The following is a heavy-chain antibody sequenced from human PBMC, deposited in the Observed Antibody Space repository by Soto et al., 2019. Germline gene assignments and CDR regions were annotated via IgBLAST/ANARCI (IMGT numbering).Heavy chain of an antibody. Sequence: GGSLRLSCAASGFTFSGSAMHWVRQASGKGLEWVDRIRSKANSYATAYAASVKGRFTISRDDSKNTVYLQMNSLKTEDTAVYYCTRQVAGHTLDYWGQGTLVTVSS. CDR2: IRSKANSYAT. V-gene: IGHV3-73*01. CDR3: TRQVAGHTLDY. CDR1: GFTFSGSA. J-gene: IGHJ4*02. D-gene: IGHD2-15*01.